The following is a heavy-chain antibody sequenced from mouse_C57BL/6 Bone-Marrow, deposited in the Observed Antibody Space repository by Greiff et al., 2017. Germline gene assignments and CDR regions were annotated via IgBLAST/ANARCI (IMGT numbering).Heavy chain of an antibody. CDR1: GYTFTSYW. V-gene: IGHV1-64*01. Sequence: VQLQQSGAELVKPGASVKLSCKASGYTFTSYWMHWVKQRPGQGLEWIGMIHPNSGSTNYNEKFKSKATLTVDKSSSTAYMQLSSLTSEDSAVYYCARWVTTVVARNFDYWGQGTTLTVSS. J-gene: IGHJ2*01. CDR3: ARWVTTVVARNFDY. D-gene: IGHD1-1*01. CDR2: IHPNSGST.